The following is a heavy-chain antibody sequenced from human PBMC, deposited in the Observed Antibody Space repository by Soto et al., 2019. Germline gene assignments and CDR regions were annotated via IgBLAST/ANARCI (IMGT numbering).Heavy chain of an antibody. J-gene: IGHJ4*02. Sequence: QVQLQESGPGLVKPSQTLSLTCTVSGGSISSGDYYWSWIRQSPDKGLEWIGHIYNGGITYNNPSLNRXXTXSXXTSKHQFSLKLNSVSVADTAVYYCARGPSGDKVDYWGQGTLVTVSS. V-gene: IGHV4-30-4*01. CDR3: ARGPSGDKVDY. D-gene: IGHD7-27*01. CDR2: IYNGGIT. CDR1: GGSISSGDYY.